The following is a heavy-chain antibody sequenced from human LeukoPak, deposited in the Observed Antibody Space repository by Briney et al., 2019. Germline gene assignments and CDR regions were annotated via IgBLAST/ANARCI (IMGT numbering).Heavy chain of an antibody. CDR1: GFTFSSYA. J-gene: IGHJ4*02. D-gene: IGHD3-22*01. Sequence: GGSLRLSCAASGFTFSSYAMSWVRQAPGKGLEWVSAISGSGGSTYYADSVKGRFTISRDNSKNTLYLQMNSLRAENTAVYYCAKERGPYYYDSSGYYDPYYFDYWGQGTLVTVSS. CDR3: AKERGPYYYDSSGYYDPYYFDY. V-gene: IGHV3-23*01. CDR2: ISGSGGST.